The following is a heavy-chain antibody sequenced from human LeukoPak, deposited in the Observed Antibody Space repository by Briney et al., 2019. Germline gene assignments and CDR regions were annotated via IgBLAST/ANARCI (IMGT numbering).Heavy chain of an antibody. D-gene: IGHD3-10*01. V-gene: IGHV3-66*01. CDR2: IYSGGST. Sequence: PSETLSLTCTVSGGSISSYYMSWVRQAPGKGLEWVSVIYSGGSTYYADSVKGRFTISRDNSKNTLYLQMNSLRAEDTAVYYCAREQYYYGSGSYLVWGQGTLVTVSS. CDR1: GGSISSYY. J-gene: IGHJ4*01. CDR3: AREQYYYGSGSYLV.